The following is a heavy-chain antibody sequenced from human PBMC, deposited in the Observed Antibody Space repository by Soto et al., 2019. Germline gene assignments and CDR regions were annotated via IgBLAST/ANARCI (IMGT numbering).Heavy chain of an antibody. Sequence: LSLTCPVSGGSISGGVHSWSWLRQPPGKGLEWIGHIFDSGSTYYNPSLKSRLTISVDTSKNQFSLRLSSVTAADTAVYYCAREIMPLTNDWYFDLWGRGTLVTVSS. J-gene: IGHJ2*01. D-gene: IGHD2-8*01. CDR3: AREIMPLTNDWYFDL. V-gene: IGHV4-30-4*01. CDR2: IFDSGST. CDR1: GGSISGGVHS.